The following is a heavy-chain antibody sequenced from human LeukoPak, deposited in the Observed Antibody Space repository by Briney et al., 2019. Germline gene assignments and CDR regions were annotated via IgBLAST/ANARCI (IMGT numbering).Heavy chain of an antibody. J-gene: IGHJ6*02. V-gene: IGHV3-66*04. D-gene: IGHD6-6*01. CDR3: ARQESSSPHYYFYYGMDV. CDR1: GFSVKNNY. CDR2: IYSGGYT. Sequence: PGGSLRLSCAASGFSVKNNYMSWVRQAPGKGLEWVSVIYSGGYTFYADSVKGRFTISRDISKNILYLHMDSLRAEDTGVYYCARQESSSPHYYFYYGMDVWGQGTTVTVS.